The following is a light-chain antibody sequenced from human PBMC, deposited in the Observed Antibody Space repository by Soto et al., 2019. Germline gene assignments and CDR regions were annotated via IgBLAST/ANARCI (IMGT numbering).Light chain of an antibody. J-gene: IGLJ3*02. CDR1: SSDVGGYNY. V-gene: IGLV2-14*01. Sequence: QSVLTQPASVSGSPGQSITISCTGTSSDVGGYNYVSWYQQHPGKAPKLMIYEVSNRTSGVSNRFSGSKSGNTASLTISGLQADGEADYYCSSYTGSSTLVFGGGTKVTVL. CDR2: EVS. CDR3: SSYTGSSTLV.